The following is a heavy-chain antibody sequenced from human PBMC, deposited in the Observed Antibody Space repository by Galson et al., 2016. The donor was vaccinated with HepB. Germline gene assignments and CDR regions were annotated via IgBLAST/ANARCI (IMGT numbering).Heavy chain of an antibody. D-gene: IGHD2-21*02. Sequence: SVKVSCKASGYSFSNFFLHWVRQAPGQGLEWMGIINPSDGNTIYAQKFQGRVTITTDTPTGTVEMQLTSLTSEDTAVYYCARGSVDSADDYSSRFEFWGQGTLVTVSS. CDR2: INPSDGNT. J-gene: IGHJ4*02. CDR1: GYSFSNFF. V-gene: IGHV1-46*01. CDR3: ARGSVDSADDYSSRFEF.